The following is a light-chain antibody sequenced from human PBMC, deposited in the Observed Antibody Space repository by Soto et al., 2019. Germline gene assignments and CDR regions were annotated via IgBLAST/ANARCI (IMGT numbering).Light chain of an antibody. Sequence: QSALTQPPSASGTPGQRVTISCSGSSSNIGRNYVYWYQQLPGTAPKLLIYRNNQRPSGVPDRFSGSKSDTSASLAISGLRSEDEADYYCAAWDDSLSGQVFGTGTKVTV. CDR3: AAWDDSLSGQV. V-gene: IGLV1-47*01. CDR1: SSNIGRNY. J-gene: IGLJ1*01. CDR2: RNN.